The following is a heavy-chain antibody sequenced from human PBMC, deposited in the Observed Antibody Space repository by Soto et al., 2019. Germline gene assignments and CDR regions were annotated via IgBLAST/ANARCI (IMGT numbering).Heavy chain of an antibody. Sequence: ASVKVSCKASGYTFTSYDINWVRQATGQGLEWMGWMNPNSGNTGYAQKFQGRVTMTRNTSISTAYMELSSLRSEDTAVYYCAREEYCSSTSCYGGDWFDPWGQGTLVTVSS. D-gene: IGHD2-2*01. CDR1: GYTFTSYD. CDR3: AREEYCSSTSCYGGDWFDP. J-gene: IGHJ5*02. CDR2: MNPNSGNT. V-gene: IGHV1-8*01.